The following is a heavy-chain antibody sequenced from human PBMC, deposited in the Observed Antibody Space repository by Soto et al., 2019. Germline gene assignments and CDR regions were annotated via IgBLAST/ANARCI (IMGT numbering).Heavy chain of an antibody. Sequence: GGSLRLSCAASGFTFSNAWISWVRQAPGKGLEWVGRIKSKTDGGTTDYAAPVKGRFTISRDDSKNTLYLQMNSLKTEDTAVYYCTTGATGTSVSWFDPWGQGTLVTVSS. V-gene: IGHV3-15*01. CDR1: GFTFSNAW. D-gene: IGHD1-7*01. J-gene: IGHJ5*02. CDR2: IKSKTDGGTT. CDR3: TTGATGTSVSWFDP.